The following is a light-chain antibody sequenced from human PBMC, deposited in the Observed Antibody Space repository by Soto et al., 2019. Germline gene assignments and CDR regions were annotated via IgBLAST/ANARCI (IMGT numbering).Light chain of an antibody. J-gene: IGKJ4*01. V-gene: IGKV3-11*01. CDR1: QSVGNN. CDR3: QQHAHWPLT. Sequence: EIVLTQSPATLSLSPGERATLSCRASQSVGNNLAWSQQKPGQAPGLLIYEASTRATGIPARFSGSGSGTDFTLTISSLEPEDFAVYYCQQHAHWPLTFGGGTKVEIK. CDR2: EAS.